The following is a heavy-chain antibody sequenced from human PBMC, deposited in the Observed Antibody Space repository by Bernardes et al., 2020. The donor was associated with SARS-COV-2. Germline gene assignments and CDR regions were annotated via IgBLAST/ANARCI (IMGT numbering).Heavy chain of an antibody. CDR2: ISYDGSNK. Sequence: GSLRLSCAASGFTLSTYAMHWVRQAPGKGLEWVALISYDGSNKYHADSVKGRFTISRDNSKNTLYLQMNSLRAEDTAVYYCARGYGGNYYYGMDDWGQGTTVTVSS. D-gene: IGHD4-17*01. CDR3: ARGYGGNYYYGMDD. V-gene: IGHV3-30-3*01. CDR1: GFTLSTYA. J-gene: IGHJ6*02.